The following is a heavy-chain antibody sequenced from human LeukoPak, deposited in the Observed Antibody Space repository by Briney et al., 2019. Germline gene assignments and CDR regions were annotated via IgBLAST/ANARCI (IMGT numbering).Heavy chain of an antibody. D-gene: IGHD5-18*01. Sequence: GGSLRLSCAASGFTFSSYGMHWVRQAPGKGLEWVAVISYDGSNKYYADSVKGRFTISRDNSKNTLYLQMNSLRAEDTAVYYCAKDRYSYAFEYSDSWGQGTLVTVSS. J-gene: IGHJ4*02. CDR3: AKDRYSYAFEYSDS. V-gene: IGHV3-30*18. CDR1: GFTFSSYG. CDR2: ISYDGSNK.